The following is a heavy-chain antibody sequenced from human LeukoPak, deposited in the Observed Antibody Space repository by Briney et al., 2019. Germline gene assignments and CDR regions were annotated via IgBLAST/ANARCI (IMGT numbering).Heavy chain of an antibody. Sequence: GGSLRLSCAASGFTFNRSWMNWVRQAPGKGLEWVANLDPSGSQKRYVDSVKGRFIISKDNPGASLYLDMYSLRAEDTAVYYCAIWTSGNYWGQGTLVTVSS. J-gene: IGHJ4*02. D-gene: IGHD1-1*01. V-gene: IGHV3-7*01. CDR2: LDPSGSQK. CDR3: AIWTSGNY. CDR1: GFTFNRSW.